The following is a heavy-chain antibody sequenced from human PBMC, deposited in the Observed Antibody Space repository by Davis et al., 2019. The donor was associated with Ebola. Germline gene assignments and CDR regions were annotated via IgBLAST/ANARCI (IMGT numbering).Heavy chain of an antibody. Sequence: GESLKISCAASGFTFSDYYMSWIRQAPGKGLEWVSYISSSGSTIYYADSVKGRFTISRDNAKNSLYLQMNSLRAEDTAVYYCARGKRYNWNAEYFQHWGQGTLVTVSS. CDR2: ISSSGSTI. J-gene: IGHJ1*01. V-gene: IGHV3-11*01. CDR1: GFTFSDYY. CDR3: ARGKRYNWNAEYFQH. D-gene: IGHD1-20*01.